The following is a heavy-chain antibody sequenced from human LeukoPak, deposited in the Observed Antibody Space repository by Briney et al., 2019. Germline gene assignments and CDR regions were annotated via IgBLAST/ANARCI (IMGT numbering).Heavy chain of an antibody. J-gene: IGHJ3*02. Sequence: PSEILSLTCTVSGYSISSGYYWGWIRQPPGKGLEWIGSIYHSGSTYYNPSLKSRVTISVDTSKNQFSLKLSSVTAADTAVYYCARGYYDSALGAFDIWGQGTMVTVSS. D-gene: IGHD3-22*01. CDR3: ARGYYDSALGAFDI. V-gene: IGHV4-38-2*02. CDR2: IYHSGST. CDR1: GYSISSGYY.